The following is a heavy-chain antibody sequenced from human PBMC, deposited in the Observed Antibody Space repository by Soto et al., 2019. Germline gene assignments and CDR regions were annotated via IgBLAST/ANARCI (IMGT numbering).Heavy chain of an antibody. J-gene: IGHJ6*02. Sequence: PGGSLGLSCAASGFTFSTYWMNWVRQAPGKGLEWVANIKQDGSEKYYVDSVKGRFAISRDNAKDSLFLQMNNLRAEDTAVYYCVRDWSTFWGMDVWGQGTPVTVSS. CDR2: IKQDGSEK. CDR3: VRDWSTFWGMDV. V-gene: IGHV3-7*01. CDR1: GFTFSTYW.